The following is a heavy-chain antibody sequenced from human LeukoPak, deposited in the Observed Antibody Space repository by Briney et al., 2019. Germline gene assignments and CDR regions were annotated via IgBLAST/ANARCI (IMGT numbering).Heavy chain of an antibody. V-gene: IGHV3-33*01. Sequence: GGSLRLSCAASGFTFSSYGMHWVRQAPGKGLEWVAGIWYDGSNKYYADSVKGRFTISRDNSKNTLYLQLNSLRAEDTAVYYCASAGYRTNGVCSAPDYWGQGTLVTVSS. CDR3: ASAGYRTNGVCSAPDY. CDR1: GFTFSSYG. D-gene: IGHD2-8*01. J-gene: IGHJ4*02. CDR2: IWYDGSNK.